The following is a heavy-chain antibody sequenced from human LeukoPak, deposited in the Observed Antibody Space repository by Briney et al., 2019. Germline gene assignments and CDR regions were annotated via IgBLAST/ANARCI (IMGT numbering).Heavy chain of an antibody. CDR2: INPNSGGT. V-gene: IGHV1-2*02. CDR3: ASGKEVGFDY. CDR1: GYTFTGYY. D-gene: IGHD1-26*01. J-gene: IGHJ4*02. Sequence: ASVKGACQASGYTFTGYYMHWVRQAPGQGLEWMGWINPNSGGTNYAQKFQGRVTMTRDTSLSTAYMELSRLRSDDTAVYYCASGKEVGFDYWGQGILVTVSS.